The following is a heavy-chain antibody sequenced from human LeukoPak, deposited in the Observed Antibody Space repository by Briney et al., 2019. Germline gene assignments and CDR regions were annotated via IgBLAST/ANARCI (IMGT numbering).Heavy chain of an antibody. V-gene: IGHV4-59*01. D-gene: IGHD5-12*01. Sequence: PSETLSLTCTVSGGSISSYYWSWIRQPPGKGLEWIGYIYYSGSTNYIPSLKSRVTISVDTSKNQFSLKLSSVTAADTAVYYCARSRGYSGYAYDAFDLWGQGTMVTVSS. CDR1: GGSISSYY. J-gene: IGHJ3*01. CDR3: ARSRGYSGYAYDAFDL. CDR2: IYYSGST.